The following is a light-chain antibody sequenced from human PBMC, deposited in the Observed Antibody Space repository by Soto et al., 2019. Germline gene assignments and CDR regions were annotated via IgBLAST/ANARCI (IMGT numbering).Light chain of an antibody. CDR1: RSDIGDYNY. Sequence: QSVLTQPAAVSGSPGQSITISCTGTRSDIGDYNYVSWYQQHPGKAPKLLIFEVRSRPSGVSHRFTGSKSGNTASLTISGLQAEDEADYYCSSYTSSKIYVFGTGTKVTVL. CDR3: SSYTSSKIYV. J-gene: IGLJ1*01. V-gene: IGLV2-14*01. CDR2: EVR.